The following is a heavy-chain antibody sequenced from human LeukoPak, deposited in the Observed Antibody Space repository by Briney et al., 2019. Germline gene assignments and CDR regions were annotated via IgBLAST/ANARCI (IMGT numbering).Heavy chain of an antibody. J-gene: IGHJ6*04. D-gene: IGHD3-16*02. Sequence: PSETLSLTCTVSGYSISSGYYWSWIRQPPGKGLEWIGEINHSGSTNYNPSLKSRVTISVDTSKNQFSLKLSSVTAADTAVYYCARERTVVGELSLLGMGVWGKGTTVTVSS. CDR3: ARERTVVGELSLLGMGV. CDR1: GYSISSGYY. CDR2: INHSGST. V-gene: IGHV4-38-2*02.